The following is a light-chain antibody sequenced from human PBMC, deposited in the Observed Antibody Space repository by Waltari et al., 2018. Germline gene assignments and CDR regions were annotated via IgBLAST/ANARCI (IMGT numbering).Light chain of an antibody. CDR2: KDT. CDR1: ALTIQS. CDR3: YSVADNSVV. V-gene: IGLV3-27*01. Sequence: SYDLTQPSSVAVFPGQTASITFSGQALTIQSARWFQQRPGQAPTILIYKDTERPSGIPERFFGSISGTTVTLTISEVRVEDEADYYCYSVADNSVVFGGGTKLTVL. J-gene: IGLJ2*01.